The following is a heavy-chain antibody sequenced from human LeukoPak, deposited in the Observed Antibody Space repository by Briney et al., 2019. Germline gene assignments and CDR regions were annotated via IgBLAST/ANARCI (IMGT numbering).Heavy chain of an antibody. D-gene: IGHD1-26*01. CDR2: IYSGGST. Sequence: PGGSLRLSCAASGLTVSSNCMSWVRQAPGKGLEWVSLIYSGGSTYYTDSVKGRFTISRDNSKNTLYLQMNSLRAEDTAVYYCARGGSYLSAFDIWGQGTMVTVSS. CDR3: ARGGSYLSAFDI. J-gene: IGHJ3*02. CDR1: GLTVSSNC. V-gene: IGHV3-53*01.